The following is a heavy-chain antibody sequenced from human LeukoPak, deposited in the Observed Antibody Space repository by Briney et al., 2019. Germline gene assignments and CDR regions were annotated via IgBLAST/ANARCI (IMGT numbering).Heavy chain of an antibody. V-gene: IGHV3-30*02. Sequence: GGSLRLSCAASGFTFSSYGMHWVRQAPGKGLEWVAFIRYDGSNKYYADSVEGRFTISRDNSKNTLYLQMNSLRAEDTAVYYCAKALYSGSYYDYWGQGTLVTVSS. J-gene: IGHJ4*02. CDR1: GFTFSSYG. CDR2: IRYDGSNK. D-gene: IGHD1-26*01. CDR3: AKALYSGSYYDY.